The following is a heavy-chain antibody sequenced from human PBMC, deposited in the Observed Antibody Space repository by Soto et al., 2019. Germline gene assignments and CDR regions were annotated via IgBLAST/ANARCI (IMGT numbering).Heavy chain of an antibody. J-gene: IGHJ6*03. D-gene: IGHD2-2*01. CDR1: GFTFSSYG. Sequence: GGSLRLSCAASGFTFSSYGMHWVRQAPGKGLEWVAVISYDGSNKYYADSVKGRFTIPRDNSKNTLYLQMNSLRAEDTAVYYCAKAAIVVPAAMSDYYYYMDVWGKGTTVTVSS. V-gene: IGHV3-30*18. CDR2: ISYDGSNK. CDR3: AKAAIVVPAAMSDYYYYMDV.